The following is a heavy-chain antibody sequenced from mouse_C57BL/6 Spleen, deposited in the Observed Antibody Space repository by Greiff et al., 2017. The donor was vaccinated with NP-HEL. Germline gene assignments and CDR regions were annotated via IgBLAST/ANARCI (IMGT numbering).Heavy chain of an antibody. V-gene: IGHV1-64*01. CDR3: ASFYYDYDPYYAMDY. D-gene: IGHD2-4*01. Sequence: QVQLQQSGAELVKPGASVKLSCKASGYTFTSYWMHWVKQRPGQGLEWIGMIHPNSGSTNYNEKFKSKATLTVDKSSSTAYMQLSSLTSEDSAVYYWASFYYDYDPYYAMDYWGQGTSVTVSS. J-gene: IGHJ4*01. CDR2: IHPNSGST. CDR1: GYTFTSYW.